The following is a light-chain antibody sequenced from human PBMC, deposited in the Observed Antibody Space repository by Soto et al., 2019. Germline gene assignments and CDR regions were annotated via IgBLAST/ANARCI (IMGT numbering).Light chain of an antibody. CDR3: QQSYNTPFT. CDR1: ETTALY. Sequence: DIEMTQSPPSLSASVGDRVTITCRASETTALYLNWYQQKPGKAPKLLIRAASRLETGVPARFSGSGSGTAFNLPITALQPEDVATYYCQQSYNTPFTFGPGTTVDV. CDR2: AAS. J-gene: IGKJ3*01. V-gene: IGKV1-39*01.